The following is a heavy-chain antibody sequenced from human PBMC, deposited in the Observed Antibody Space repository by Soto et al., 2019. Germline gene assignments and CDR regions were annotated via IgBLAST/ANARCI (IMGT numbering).Heavy chain of an antibody. CDR3: ASEPIYYNDGSGYYPLGY. V-gene: IGHV1-18*04. CDR2: ISASNGNT. CDR1: GYTFTTYG. Sequence: QVQLVQSGAEVKKPGASVKVSCKASGYTFTTYGFSWVRQAPGQGLECVGWISASNGNTHYSQKFQGRFTMTTDTSTSTAYMELRSLTSGDTAVYYCASEPIYYNDGSGYYPLGYWGQGTLVTVSS. D-gene: IGHD3-22*01. J-gene: IGHJ4*02.